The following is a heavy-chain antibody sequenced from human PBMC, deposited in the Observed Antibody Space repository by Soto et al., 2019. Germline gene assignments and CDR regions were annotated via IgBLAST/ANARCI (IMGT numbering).Heavy chain of an antibody. CDR3: ARGFDEITIFGVVTPDAFDI. CDR2: ISSSSSYT. CDR1: GFTFSDYY. V-gene: IGHV3-11*06. D-gene: IGHD3-3*01. J-gene: IGHJ3*02. Sequence: QVQLVESGGGLVKPGGSLRLSCAASGFTFSDYYMSWIRQAPGKGLEWVSYISSSSSYTNYADSVKGRFTISRDNAKNALYLQMNSLRAEDTAVYYCARGFDEITIFGVVTPDAFDIWGQGPMVTVSS.